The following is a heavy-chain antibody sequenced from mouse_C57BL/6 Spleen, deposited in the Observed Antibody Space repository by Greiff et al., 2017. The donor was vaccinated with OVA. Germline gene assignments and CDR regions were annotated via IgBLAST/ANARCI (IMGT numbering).Heavy chain of an antibody. J-gene: IGHJ2*01. V-gene: IGHV5-16*01. D-gene: IGHD4-1*02. CDR3: ARAQLGLYYFDY. CDR2: INYDGSST. Sequence: EVMLVESEGGLVQPGRSMKLSCTASGFTFSDYYMAWVRQVPEKGLEWVANINYDGSSTYYLDSLKSRFIISRDNAKNILYLQMSSLKSEDTATYYCARAQLGLYYFDYWGQGTTLTVSS. CDR1: GFTFSDYY.